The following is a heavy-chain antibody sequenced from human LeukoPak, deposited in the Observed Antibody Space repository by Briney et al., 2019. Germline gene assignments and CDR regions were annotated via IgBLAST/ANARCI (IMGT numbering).Heavy chain of an antibody. D-gene: IGHD6-6*01. CDR1: GFTFSDYW. Sequence: PGGSLRLSCAASGFTFSDYWMSWIRQAPGKGLEWVANIKEDGGDKYYVDSVKGRFTISRDNAKNSLYFQMNSLRAEDTAVYYCARDRLGFHYWGQGTLVTVSS. J-gene: IGHJ4*01. CDR3: ARDRLGFHY. CDR2: IKEDGGDK. V-gene: IGHV3-7*01.